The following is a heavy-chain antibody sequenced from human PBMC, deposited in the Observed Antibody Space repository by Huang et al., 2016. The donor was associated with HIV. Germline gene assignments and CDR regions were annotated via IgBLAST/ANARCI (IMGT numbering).Heavy chain of an antibody. V-gene: IGHV1-2*02. CDR2: SNPKRGGT. D-gene: IGHD6-6*01. CDR1: GYTFTDSN. J-gene: IGHJ4*02. CDR3: ARDWSFGSSTSPAD. Sequence: QVQLVQSGAEVKNPGASVRVSCKASGYTFTDSNIHWVRQAPGQGLGWMGWSNPKRGGTIDAQRFQGRITMTRDTTISTVHMDRRRIQSDDTAVYFCARDWSFGSSTSPADWGQGTLVTVSS.